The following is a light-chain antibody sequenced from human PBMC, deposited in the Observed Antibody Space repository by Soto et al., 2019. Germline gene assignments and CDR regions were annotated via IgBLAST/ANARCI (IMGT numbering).Light chain of an antibody. CDR1: QSVSSS. V-gene: IGKV3-15*01. CDR3: QQYNAWPPWT. CDR2: GAS. J-gene: IGKJ1*01. Sequence: EIVMTQSPATLSVSPGERATLSCRASQSVSSSLAWYQQKPGQAPRLLIYGASTRATGIPARFSGSGSGTVFTLTLSSLQSEDFAVYYCQQYNAWPPWTFGQGTKVEI.